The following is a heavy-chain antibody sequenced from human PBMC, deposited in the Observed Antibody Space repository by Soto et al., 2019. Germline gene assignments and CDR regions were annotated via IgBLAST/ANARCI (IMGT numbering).Heavy chain of an antibody. D-gene: IGHD6-19*01. CDR2: IWYDGSNR. CDR1: GFTFSSYG. CDR3: ARDREYSSGWYIDY. Sequence: QVQLVESGGGVVQPGRSLRLSCAASGFTFSSYGMHWVRQAPGKGLEWVAVIWYDGSNRYYADSVKGRFTISRDNSKNTLYLQMNSLRAEDTAVYYCARDREYSSGWYIDYWGQGTLVTVSS. J-gene: IGHJ4*02. V-gene: IGHV3-33*01.